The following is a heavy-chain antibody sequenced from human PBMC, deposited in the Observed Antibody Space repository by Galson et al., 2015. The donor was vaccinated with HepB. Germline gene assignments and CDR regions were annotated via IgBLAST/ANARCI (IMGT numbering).Heavy chain of an antibody. V-gene: IGHV3-30-3*01. D-gene: IGHD4-17*01. CDR2: MSSNGDIQ. Sequence: SLRLSCAASGFTFSTYAMHWVRQAPARGLEWVATMSSNGDIQYHADSVKGRFTISRDNSKNMLYLQMNSLRAEDTAVYYCARGTTWSPLDFDYWGQGTLVTVSS. CDR1: GFTFSTYA. J-gene: IGHJ4*02. CDR3: ARGTTWSPLDFDY.